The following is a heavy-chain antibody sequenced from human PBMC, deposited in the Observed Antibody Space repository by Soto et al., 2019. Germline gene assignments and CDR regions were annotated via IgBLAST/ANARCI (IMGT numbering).Heavy chain of an antibody. CDR3: VGRYYYAMDV. CDR2: IKSDGSST. J-gene: IGHJ6*02. CDR1: EGKFGGYG. V-gene: IGHV3-74*01. Sequence: GGSLSVWWGAAEGKFGGYGGRWVRQAPGKGLVWVSRIKSDGSSTNYADSVKGRFTISRDNAKNTLYLQMNSLKAEDTAVYYCVGRYYYAMDVWVQGTTVTVSS.